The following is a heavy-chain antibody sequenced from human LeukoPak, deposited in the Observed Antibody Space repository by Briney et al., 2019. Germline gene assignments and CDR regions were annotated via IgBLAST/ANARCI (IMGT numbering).Heavy chain of an antibody. CDR3: AKDLRGVGATRFDY. D-gene: IGHD1-26*01. Sequence: GSLRLSCAASGFSVSSKYMSWVRQGPGKGLEWVSAISGSGGSTYYADSVKGRFTISRDNSKNTLYLQMNSLRAEDTAVYYCAKDLRGVGATRFDYWGQGTLVTVSS. CDR1: GFSVSSKY. V-gene: IGHV3-23*01. CDR2: ISGSGGST. J-gene: IGHJ4*02.